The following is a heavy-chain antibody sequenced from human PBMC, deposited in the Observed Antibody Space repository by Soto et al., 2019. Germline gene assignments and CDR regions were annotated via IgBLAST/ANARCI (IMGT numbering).Heavy chain of an antibody. Sequence: QVQLVQSGAEVKKPGSSVKVSCKASGGTFSSYAISWVRQAPGQGLEWMGGIIPIFGTANYAQKFQGRVTINADKSSGTAYMELSSLRSEDTAVYYCATLVGTAMVKIDSWGQGTLVTVSS. CDR2: IIPIFGTA. J-gene: IGHJ4*02. CDR3: ATLVGTAMVKIDS. D-gene: IGHD5-18*01. CDR1: GGTFSSYA. V-gene: IGHV1-69*06.